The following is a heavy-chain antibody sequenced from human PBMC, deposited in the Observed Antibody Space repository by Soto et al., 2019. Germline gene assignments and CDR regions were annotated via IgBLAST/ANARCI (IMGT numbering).Heavy chain of an antibody. D-gene: IGHD3-16*01. J-gene: IGHJ5*02. CDR3: ARDMKSVRFWGTNGFDP. CDR2: ITLSSSYI. Sequence: GSLRLSCGASGFNFGAFGMNWVRQAPGKGLEWVSSITLSSSYIYYADSVKGRFTVSRDNAKNSLYLDMKSLTVDDTAVYYCARDMKSVRFWGTNGFDPWGQGTLVTVSS. CDR1: GFNFGAFG. V-gene: IGHV3-21*01.